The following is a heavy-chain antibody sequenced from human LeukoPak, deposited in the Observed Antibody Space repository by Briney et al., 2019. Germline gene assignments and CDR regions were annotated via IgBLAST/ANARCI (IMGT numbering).Heavy chain of an antibody. D-gene: IGHD3-22*01. Sequence: GASVKVSCKASGYTFTGYYTHWVRQAPGQGLEWMGIINPSGGSTNYAQKFQGRVTMTRDTSTNTVYMELSSLRSEDTAVYYCALGSGYGDYWGQGTLVTVSS. V-gene: IGHV1-46*01. CDR1: GYTFTGYY. CDR3: ALGSGYGDY. CDR2: INPSGGST. J-gene: IGHJ4*02.